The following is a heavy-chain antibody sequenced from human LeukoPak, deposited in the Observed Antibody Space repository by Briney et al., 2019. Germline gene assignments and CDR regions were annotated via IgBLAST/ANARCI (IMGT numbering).Heavy chain of an antibody. V-gene: IGHV1-8*01. CDR1: GYTFATYD. CDR3: ARGSPKSTVRGKIPDY. J-gene: IGHJ4*02. CDR2: MNPKSGNS. D-gene: IGHD4-17*01. Sequence: ASVKVSCKASGYTFATYDINWVRQAPGQGLQWMGWMNPKSGNSGFAQKFQGRVTMTKNTSISTAYMELSSLRSEDTAVYYCARGSPKSTVRGKIPDYWGQGTLVTVSS.